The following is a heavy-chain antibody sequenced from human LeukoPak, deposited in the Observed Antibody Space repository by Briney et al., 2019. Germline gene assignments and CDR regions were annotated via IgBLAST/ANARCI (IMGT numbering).Heavy chain of an antibody. J-gene: IGHJ4*02. CDR3: AVEATTGYYYVY. CDR2: ISGSGGST. D-gene: IGHD3-22*01. CDR1: GFTVSSNY. Sequence: GGSLRLSCAASGFTVSSNYMSWVRQAPGKGLEWVSAISGSGGSTYYADSVKGRFTISRDNPENTLYLQMNSLRAADTAVYYCAVEATTGYYYVYWGRGTLVTVSS. V-gene: IGHV3-23*01.